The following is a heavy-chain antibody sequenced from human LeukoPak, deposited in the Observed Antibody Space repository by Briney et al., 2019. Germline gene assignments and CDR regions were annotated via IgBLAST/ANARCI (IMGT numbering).Heavy chain of an antibody. J-gene: IGHJ4*02. V-gene: IGHV4-59*01. CDR1: GGSISSYY. D-gene: IGHD3-9*01. CDR3: ARDSGRYFDWLFGI. Sequence: SETLSLTCNVSGGSISSYYWSWIRQPPGKGLEWIGYIYDSENTNYNPSLKSRVTISADTSKNQFSLKLSSVTAADTAVYYCARDSGRYFDWLFGIWGQGALVTVSS. CDR2: IYDSENT.